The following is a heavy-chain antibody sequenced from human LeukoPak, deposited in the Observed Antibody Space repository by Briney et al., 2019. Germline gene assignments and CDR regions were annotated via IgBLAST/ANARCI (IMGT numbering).Heavy chain of an antibody. CDR1: VGTNIRYH. CDR3: ARAEDTSVRGVPYIFDY. D-gene: IGHD3-10*01. J-gene: IGHJ4*02. V-gene: IGHV4-59*01. CDR2: IYYSGST. Sequence: SGTLPLTLPVTVGTNIRYHWNALRQPPAKELEWIGYIYYSGSTNYNPSLKRRVTISVDTSKNQFSLKLSSVTAADTAVYYCARAEDTSVRGVPYIFDYWGQGTLVSVSS.